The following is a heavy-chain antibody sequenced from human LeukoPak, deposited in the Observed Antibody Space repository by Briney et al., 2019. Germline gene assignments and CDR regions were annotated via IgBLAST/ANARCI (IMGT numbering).Heavy chain of an antibody. CDR3: VKDLSGRIFDY. Sequence: GGSLRLSCAASGFTFSSYTMHWVRRAPGKGLEWVAVISYDGSNKYYVDSVKGRFSISRDNSNNTLYLQMNSLRPEDTAVYYCVKDLSGRIFDYWGQGTLVTVSS. CDR2: ISYDGSNK. J-gene: IGHJ4*02. D-gene: IGHD1-26*01. CDR1: GFTFSSYT. V-gene: IGHV3-30*04.